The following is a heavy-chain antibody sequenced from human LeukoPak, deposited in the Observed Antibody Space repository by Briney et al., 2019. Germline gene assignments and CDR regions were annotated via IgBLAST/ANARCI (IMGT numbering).Heavy chain of an antibody. CDR1: GFTFSSYG. Sequence: GRSLRLSCAASGFTFSSYGMHWVRQAPGKGLEWVAVISYDGSNKYYADSVKGRFTISRDNSKNTLYLQMNSLRAEDTAVYYCAKDVQYWGPGTLVTVSS. CDR2: ISYDGSNK. V-gene: IGHV3-30*18. J-gene: IGHJ4*02. CDR3: AKDVQY.